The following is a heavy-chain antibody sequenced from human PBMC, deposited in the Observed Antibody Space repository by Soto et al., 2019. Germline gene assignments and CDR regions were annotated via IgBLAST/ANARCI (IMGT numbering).Heavy chain of an antibody. CDR2: INSSSSYT. D-gene: IGHD6-13*01. CDR3: ARTIVAAGGRRYFDL. V-gene: IGHV3-11*05. J-gene: IGHJ2*01. Sequence: QVQLVESGGGLVKPGGSLRLSCAASGFTFSDYYMSWIRQAPGKGLEWVSYINSSSSYTNYADSVKVRFTISRDNAKNSLYLQMNSLRAEDTAVYYCARTIVAAGGRRYFDLWGRGTLVTVSS. CDR1: GFTFSDYY.